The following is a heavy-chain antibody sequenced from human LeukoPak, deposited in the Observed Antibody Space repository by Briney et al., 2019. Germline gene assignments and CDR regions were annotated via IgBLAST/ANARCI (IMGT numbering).Heavy chain of an antibody. J-gene: IGHJ4*02. CDR1: GFTFSSYG. V-gene: IGHV3-21*01. Sequence: GGSLRLSCAASGFTFSSYGMSWVRQAPGKGLEWVSSISSSSSYIYYADSVKGRFTISRDNAKNSLYLQMNSLRAEDTAVYYCARGGGSYCDYWGQGTLVTVSS. CDR3: ARGGGSYCDY. D-gene: IGHD1-26*01. CDR2: ISSSSSYI.